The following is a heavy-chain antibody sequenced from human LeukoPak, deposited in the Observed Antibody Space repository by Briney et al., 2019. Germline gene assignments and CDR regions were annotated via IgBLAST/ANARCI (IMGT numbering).Heavy chain of an antibody. CDR3: ARAHRHPNYYDSSGYPLHAFDI. CDR1: GGSISSYY. CDR2: IYYSGST. Sequence: SETLSLTCTVSGGSISSYYWSWIRQPPGKGLEWIGYIYYSGSTNYNPSLKSRVTISVDTSKNQFSLKLSSVTAADTAVYYCARAHRHPNYYDSSGYPLHAFDIWGQGTMVTVSS. D-gene: IGHD3-22*01. J-gene: IGHJ3*02. V-gene: IGHV4-59*01.